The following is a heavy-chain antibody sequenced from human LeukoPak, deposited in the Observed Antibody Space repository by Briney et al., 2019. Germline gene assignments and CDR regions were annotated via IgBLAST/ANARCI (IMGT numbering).Heavy chain of an antibody. V-gene: IGHV3-48*03. CDR2: ISSSGSTI. D-gene: IGHD2-8*01. J-gene: IGHJ4*02. CDR3: ARGRYCTNGVCYFDY. Sequence: GGSLRLSCAASGFTFSSYEMNWVRQAPGKGLEWVSYISSSGSTIYYADSVKGRFTISRDSAKNSLYLQMNSLRAEDTAVYYCARGRYCTNGVCYFDYWGQGTLVTVSS. CDR1: GFTFSSYE.